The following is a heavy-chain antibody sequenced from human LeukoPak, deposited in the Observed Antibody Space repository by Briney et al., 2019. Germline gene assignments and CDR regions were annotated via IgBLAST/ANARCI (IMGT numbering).Heavy chain of an antibody. Sequence: GESLKISCKGSGYSFTSYWIGWVGQMPGKGLEWMGMRYPGDSDTRYSPSFQGQVTISADKSISTAYLQGSSLKASDTAMYYCARQEYSSSSGGYYYYGIDVWGQGTTVTVSS. V-gene: IGHV5-51*01. CDR3: ARQEYSSSSGGYYYYGIDV. CDR1: GYSFTSYW. J-gene: IGHJ6*02. CDR2: RYPGDSDT. D-gene: IGHD6-6*01.